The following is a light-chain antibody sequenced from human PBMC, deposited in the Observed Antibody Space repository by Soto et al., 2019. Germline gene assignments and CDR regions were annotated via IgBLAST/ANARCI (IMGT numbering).Light chain of an antibody. V-gene: IGKV3-15*01. CDR2: GAS. CDR1: QSVRSN. J-gene: IGKJ5*01. CDR3: QPFNDLPPIT. Sequence: EVVMTLSPATLSVSPGERVTLSCRASQSVRSNLAWYQQKPGQSPRLRIYGASTRATGIPARFSGSGSGTEFTLTISSLQSEEVAVYYCQPFNDLPPITFGDGTRLE.